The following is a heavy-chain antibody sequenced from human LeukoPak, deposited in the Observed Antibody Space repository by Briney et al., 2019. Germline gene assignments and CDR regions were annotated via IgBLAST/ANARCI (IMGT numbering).Heavy chain of an antibody. V-gene: IGHV4-4*02. CDR3: ARAEADYGDYAFDS. CDR2: IYHSVST. J-gene: IGHJ4*02. CDR1: AGSISSSNW. D-gene: IGHD4-17*01. Sequence: SDTESLTCPLSAGSISSSNWWSSVRQPPGKGLEWTGVIYHSVSTNYNPSLKSRDTISVDKSKNQLSLKLSSATAADTPVYYSARAEADYGDYAFDSWGQGTPVTVSS.